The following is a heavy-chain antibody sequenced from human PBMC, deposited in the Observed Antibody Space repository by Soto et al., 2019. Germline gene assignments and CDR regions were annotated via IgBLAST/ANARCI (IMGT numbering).Heavy chain of an antibody. J-gene: IGHJ5*02. V-gene: IGHV4-34*01. CDR2: MRHSGGT. Sequence: PSETLSLTCAVYGGSFSGYYWSWIRQPPGKGLEWIGEMRHSGGTNYNPSLQNRVTISVDTSKNQLSLTLTSVTAADTAIYYCARCLHCSNGGRFAPWGQGALVTVSS. CDR3: ARCLHCSNGGRFAP. D-gene: IGHD2-8*01. CDR1: GGSFSGYY.